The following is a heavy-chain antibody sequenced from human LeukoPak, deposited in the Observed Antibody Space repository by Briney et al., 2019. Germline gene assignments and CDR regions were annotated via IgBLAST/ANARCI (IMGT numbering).Heavy chain of an antibody. J-gene: IGHJ6*03. CDR3: ARVKVEYCSGGSCYSGLYYYYYMDV. Sequence: ASVKVSCKASGYTFTSYYMHWVRQAPGQGLEWMGIINPSGGSTSYAQKFQGRVTMTRDTSISTAYMELSRLRSADTAVYYCARVKVEYCSGGSCYSGLYYYYYMDVWGKGTTVTVSS. CDR1: GYTFTSYY. V-gene: IGHV1-46*01. CDR2: INPSGGST. D-gene: IGHD2-15*01.